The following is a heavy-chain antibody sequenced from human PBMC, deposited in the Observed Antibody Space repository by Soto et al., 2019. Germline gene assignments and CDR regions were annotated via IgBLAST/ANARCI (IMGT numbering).Heavy chain of an antibody. D-gene: IGHD2-2*01. CDR2: ISYDGSNK. CDR1: GFTFSSYG. V-gene: IGHV3-30*03. J-gene: IGHJ6*02. Sequence: QVQLVESGGGVVQPGRSLRLSCAASGFTFSSYGMHWVRQAPGKGLEWVAFISYDGSNKYYADSVKGRFTISRDNSKNTLYLQMNSLRAEDTAVYYCARVVPAAMYYYYGMDVWGQGTTVTDSS. CDR3: ARVVPAAMYYYYGMDV.